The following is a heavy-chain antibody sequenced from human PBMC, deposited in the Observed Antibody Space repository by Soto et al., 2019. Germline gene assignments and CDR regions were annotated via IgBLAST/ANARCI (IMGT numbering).Heavy chain of an antibody. D-gene: IGHD4-17*01. V-gene: IGHV3-30*18. J-gene: IGHJ6*02. CDR2: ISYDGSNK. Sequence: QVQLVESGGGVVQPGRSLRLSCAASGFTFSSYGMHWVRQAPGKGLEWVAVISYDGSNKYYADSVKGRFTISRDNSKNTLYLQINSLRAEDTAVYYCAKSTVGRGGYGMDVWGQGTTVTVSS. CDR1: GFTFSSYG. CDR3: AKSTVGRGGYGMDV.